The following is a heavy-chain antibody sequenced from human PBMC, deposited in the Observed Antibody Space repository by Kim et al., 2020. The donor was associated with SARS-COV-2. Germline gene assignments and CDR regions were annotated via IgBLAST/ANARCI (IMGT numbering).Heavy chain of an antibody. CDR2: IIPIFGTA. CDR1: GGTFSSYA. D-gene: IGHD5-18*01. Sequence: SVKVSCKASGGTFSSYAISWVRQAPGQGLEWMGGIIPIFGTANYAQKFQGRVTITADESTSTAYMELSSLRSEDTAVYYCARGAVDTAMTRTGGSYYYYYGMDVWGQGTTVTVSS. J-gene: IGHJ6*02. CDR3: ARGAVDTAMTRTGGSYYYYYGMDV. V-gene: IGHV1-69*13.